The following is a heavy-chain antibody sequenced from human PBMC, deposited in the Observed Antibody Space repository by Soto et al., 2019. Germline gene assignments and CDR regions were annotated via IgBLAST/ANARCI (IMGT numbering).Heavy chain of an antibody. J-gene: IGHJ4*02. Sequence: EVQLQESGGGLGQPGGSLRLSCAASEFTFRSFVMSWVRQAPGKGLEWVSAISGNGAKTHYADSVKGRFTISRDNSKNTLYLQMNSLRAEDTAVYYCAKDGIVEPGPVSLYHFDFWGQGTLVTVFS. CDR1: EFTFRSFV. CDR3: AKDGIVEPGPVSLYHFDF. D-gene: IGHD2-2*01. CDR2: ISGNGAKT. V-gene: IGHV3-23*01.